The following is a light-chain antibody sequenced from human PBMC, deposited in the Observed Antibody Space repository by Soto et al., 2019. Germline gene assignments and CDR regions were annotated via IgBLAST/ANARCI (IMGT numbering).Light chain of an antibody. CDR3: QQYYGTPYT. CDR2: WAS. J-gene: IGKJ2*01. CDR1: QSVLYNSNNKNY. V-gene: IGKV4-1*01. Sequence: DIVMTQSPDSLAVSLGERATINCKSSQSVLYNSNNKNYFAWYQQRPGQPPKLLIYWASTRESGVPDRFSGSVSGTDFTLTISSLQAEYVAVYYCQQYYGTPYTFGQGTKLEIK.